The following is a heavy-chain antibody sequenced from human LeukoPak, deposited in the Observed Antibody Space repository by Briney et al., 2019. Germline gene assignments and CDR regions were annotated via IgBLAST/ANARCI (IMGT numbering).Heavy chain of an antibody. V-gene: IGHV4-59*01. CDR1: GGSLSSYY. D-gene: IGHD6-6*01. CDR2: IYYSGST. J-gene: IGHJ4*02. CDR3: ARGGYSSSAITFDY. Sequence: SETLSLTCTVSGGSLSSYYWSWIRQPPGKGLEWIGYIYYSGSTNYNPSLKSRVTISVDTSKNQFSLKLSSVTAADTAVYYCARGGYSSSAITFDYWGQGTLVTVSS.